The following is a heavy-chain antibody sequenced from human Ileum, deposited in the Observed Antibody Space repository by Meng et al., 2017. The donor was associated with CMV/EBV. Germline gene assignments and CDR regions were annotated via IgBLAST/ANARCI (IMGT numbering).Heavy chain of an antibody. D-gene: IGHD3-16*01. CDR1: GFTFTQYW. J-gene: IGHJ1*01. CDR3: TSGISVADYACPL. CDR2: SRIDGSNT. V-gene: IGHV3-74*01. Sequence: GGSLRLSCTVSGFTFTQYWMNWVRQAPGKGLVWVSRSRIDGSNTNYADSVKGRFTISGDTARNTLYLQMNSLRVEDAGLYFCTSGISVADYACPLWGQVSLVTVSS.